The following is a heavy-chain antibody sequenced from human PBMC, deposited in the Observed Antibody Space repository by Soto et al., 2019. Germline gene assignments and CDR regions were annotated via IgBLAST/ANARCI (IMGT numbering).Heavy chain of an antibody. V-gene: IGHV4-31*03. D-gene: IGHD3-10*01. J-gene: IGHJ4*02. CDR2: IFYSGNS. CDR3: ARLSSLYYNSDYGGYYFDY. CDR1: GGSIRCGDYY. Sequence: QVQLQESGPGLVKPSQTLSLTCTVSGGSIRCGDYYWSWIRQHPGKGLEWIGYIFYSGNSFYNPSLKSGVTRSVDTCKNQFSLQLSSVTAADTAIYYCARLSSLYYNSDYGGYYFDYWGQGTLVSVSS.